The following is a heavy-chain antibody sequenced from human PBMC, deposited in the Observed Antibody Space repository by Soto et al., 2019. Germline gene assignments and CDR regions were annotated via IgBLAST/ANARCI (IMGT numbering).Heavy chain of an antibody. V-gene: IGHV1-46*01. CDR1: GYTFTRYN. CDR3: ARVRGGGSEYFFDY. Sequence: ASVKVSCKASGYTFTRYNVHWVRQAPGQGLEWMAIINPSGGTTYYVQKFEDRVTLTTDTSTSTVYMELSSLRSDDTAVYYRARVRGGGSEYFFDYWGQGTLVTVSS. CDR2: INPSGGTT. J-gene: IGHJ4*02. D-gene: IGHD2-15*01.